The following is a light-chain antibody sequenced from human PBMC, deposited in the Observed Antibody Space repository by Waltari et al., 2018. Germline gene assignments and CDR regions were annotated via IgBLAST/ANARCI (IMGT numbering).Light chain of an antibody. CDR3: TSWDESLNGWV. V-gene: IGLV1-44*01. Sequence: PPPASGTPSQRVPISCYATTSTSGNNVVTWYQQVPGTAPKPPPDTNNGRPSGVPDRFSGFKSGTSASLDINGLQAEDEADYYCTSWDESLNGWVIGGGTKLTAL. J-gene: IGLJ2*01. CDR1: TSTSGNNV. CDR2: TNN.